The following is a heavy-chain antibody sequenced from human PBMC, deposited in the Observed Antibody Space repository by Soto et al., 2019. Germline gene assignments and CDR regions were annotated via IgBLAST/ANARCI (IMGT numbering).Heavy chain of an antibody. CDR3: AKQIGYCSAGTCYFDY. CDR2: ISGSGDST. V-gene: IGHV3-23*01. D-gene: IGHD2-15*01. J-gene: IGHJ4*02. Sequence: GSLRLSCAASVFTFSSQAMSWVRQAPGKGPEWVSAISGSGDSTYYADSVKGRFTISRDNAKNTLYVQMNSLRAEDTAVYYCAKQIGYCSAGTCYFDYWGQGTLVTVSS. CDR1: VFTFSSQA.